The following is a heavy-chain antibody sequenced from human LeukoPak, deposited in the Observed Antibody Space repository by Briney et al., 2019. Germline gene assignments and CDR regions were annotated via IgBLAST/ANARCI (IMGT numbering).Heavy chain of an antibody. Sequence: GGSLRLSCAASGFTFSSYWMHWVRQAPGKGLXXXXXXXSDGSSTSYADSVKGRFTISRDNAKNTLYLQMNSLRAEDTAVYYCARDRDSGSPEGDWFDPWGQGTLVTVSS. J-gene: IGHJ5*02. V-gene: IGHV3-74*01. CDR2: XXSDGSST. CDR1: GFTFSSYW. D-gene: IGHD1-26*01. CDR3: ARDRDSGSPEGDWFDP.